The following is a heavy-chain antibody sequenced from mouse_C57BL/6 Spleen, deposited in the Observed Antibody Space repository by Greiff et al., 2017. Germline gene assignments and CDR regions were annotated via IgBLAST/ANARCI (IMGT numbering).Heavy chain of an antibody. CDR1: GFTFSSYA. V-gene: IGHV5-4*01. Sequence: DVQLVESGGGLVKPGGSLKLSCAASGFTFSSYAMSWVRQTPEKRLEWVATISDGGSYTYYPDNVKGRFTISRDNAKNNLYLQMSHLKSEDTAMYYCARDPGSSLDYWGQGTTLTVSS. CDR2: ISDGGSYT. CDR3: ARDPGSSLDY. D-gene: IGHD1-1*01. J-gene: IGHJ2*01.